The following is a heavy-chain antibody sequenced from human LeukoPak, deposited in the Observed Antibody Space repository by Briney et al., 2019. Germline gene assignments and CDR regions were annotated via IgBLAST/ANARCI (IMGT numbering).Heavy chain of an antibody. CDR3: ASAATPLRNRTYYFDY. CDR2: INHSGSN. Sequence: SVTLSLTCAVYGGSFSGYYWSWIRQPPGKALEWRGEINHSGSNNYSPSLKSRVTISVDTSKNQFSLKLSSVTAADTAVYYCASAATPLRNRTYYFDYWGQGTLVTVSS. D-gene: IGHD2/OR15-2a*01. V-gene: IGHV4-34*01. J-gene: IGHJ4*02. CDR1: GGSFSGYY.